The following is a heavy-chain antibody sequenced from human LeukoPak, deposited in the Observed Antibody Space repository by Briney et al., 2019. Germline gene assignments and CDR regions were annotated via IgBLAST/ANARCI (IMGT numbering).Heavy chain of an antibody. Sequence: SGPTLVKPTQTLTLTCSFSGFSLTTSGVGVGWIRQPPGKALQWLALIYWDDDKRYSPSLWSRLTITKDTSKNQVVLTMTNMDPVDTATYYCAHTPSPRVVLAPNWFDPWGQGTLVTVSS. CDR2: IYWDDDK. V-gene: IGHV2-5*02. CDR1: GFSLTTSGVG. D-gene: IGHD2-2*01. CDR3: AHTPSPRVVLAPNWFDP. J-gene: IGHJ5*02.